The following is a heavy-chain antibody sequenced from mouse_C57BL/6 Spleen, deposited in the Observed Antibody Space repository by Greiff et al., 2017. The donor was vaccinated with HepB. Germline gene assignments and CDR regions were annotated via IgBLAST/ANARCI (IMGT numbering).Heavy chain of an antibody. J-gene: IGHJ4*01. CDR2: ISYDGSN. Sequence: EVQLQESGPGLVKPSQSLSLTCSVTGYSITSGYYWNWIRQFPGNKLEWMGYISYDGSNKYNPSLKNRISITRDTSKKQFFLKLNSVTTEDTATYDCAIGEVTTEYYYAMDYWGQGTSVTVSS. CDR1: GYSITSGYY. CDR3: AIGEVTTEYYYAMDY. V-gene: IGHV3-6*01. D-gene: IGHD2-2*01.